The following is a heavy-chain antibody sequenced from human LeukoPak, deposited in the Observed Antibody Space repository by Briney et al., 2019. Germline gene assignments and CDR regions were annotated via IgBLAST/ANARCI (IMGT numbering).Heavy chain of an antibody. CDR2: INSVGSPI. CDR1: GFSFSTYE. Sequence: GGSLRLSCAASGFSFSTYEMNWVRQAPGKGLEWISYINSVGSPIYYADSVKGRFTVSRDKAKNSLHLHMNRLRPDDTAVYYCARYGRYSDYWGRGTPVTVSS. J-gene: IGHJ4*02. CDR3: ARYGRYSDY. V-gene: IGHV3-48*03. D-gene: IGHD3-9*01.